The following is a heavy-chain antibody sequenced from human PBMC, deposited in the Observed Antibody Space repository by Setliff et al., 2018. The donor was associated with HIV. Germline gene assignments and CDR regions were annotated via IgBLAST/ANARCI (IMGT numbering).Heavy chain of an antibody. D-gene: IGHD3-3*01. CDR3: ARIFGDQGYYYGMDV. V-gene: IGHV4-39*02. CDR2: IYHTGST. CDR1: GGSINSTSYY. Sequence: SETLSLTCTVSGGSINSTSYYWGWIRQPPGNGLEWIGSIYHTGSTYYKPSLKSRDTISVDTSKNHFSLKLRSVTAADTAVYYCARIFGDQGYYYGMDVWGQGTTVTVSS. J-gene: IGHJ6*02.